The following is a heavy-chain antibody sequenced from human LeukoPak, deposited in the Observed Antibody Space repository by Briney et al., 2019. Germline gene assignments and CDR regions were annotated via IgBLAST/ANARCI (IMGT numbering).Heavy chain of an antibody. J-gene: IGHJ4*02. V-gene: IGHV3-74*01. CDR3: ARRSGSGNNYYFDY. CDR2: ISWNSGSI. D-gene: IGHD3-10*01. Sequence: GGSLRLSCAASGFTVSSNYMSWVRQAPGKGLEWVSGISWNSGSIGYADSVKGRFTISRDNAKNTLYLQMNSLRAEDTAVYYCARRSGSGNNYYFDYWGQGTLVTVSS. CDR1: GFTVSSNY.